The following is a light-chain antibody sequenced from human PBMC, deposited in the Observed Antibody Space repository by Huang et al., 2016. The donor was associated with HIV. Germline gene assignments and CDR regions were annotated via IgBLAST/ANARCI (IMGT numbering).Light chain of an antibody. J-gene: IGKJ1*01. CDR3: LQDYNYEWT. V-gene: IGKV1-6*01. CDR2: GAS. CDR1: QDIRND. Sequence: AIQMTQSPSSLSASVGDTVTITCRASQDIRNDLGWYQHKPGRAPKLLIYGASALESGVPSRFSGGGSGTYFTLTISGLQPEDFSTYYCLQDYNYEWTFGQGTKVEIK.